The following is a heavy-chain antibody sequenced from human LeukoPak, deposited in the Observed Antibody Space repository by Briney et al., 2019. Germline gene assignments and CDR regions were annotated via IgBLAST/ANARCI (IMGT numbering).Heavy chain of an antibody. CDR1: GFAFSGYA. D-gene: IGHD6-19*01. CDR2: TSYDGSNK. J-gene: IGHJ4*02. V-gene: IGHV3-30*04. CDR3: ALISIAVAGSYDH. Sequence: GGSLRLSCAASGFAFSGYAMHWVRQAPGKGLQWVAVTSYDGSNKYYADSVKGRFTISRDNSKNTLYLQMNSLRAEDTAVYYCALISIAVAGSYDHWGQGTLVTVSS.